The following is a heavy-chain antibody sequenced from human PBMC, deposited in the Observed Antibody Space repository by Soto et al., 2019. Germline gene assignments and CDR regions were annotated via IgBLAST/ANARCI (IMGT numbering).Heavy chain of an antibody. CDR1: GGTFSSYT. D-gene: IGHD6-13*01. CDR3: ARGSSSSWDKPEGFCDY. CDR2: IIPILGIA. Sequence: QVQLVQSGAEVKKHGSSVKVSCKASGGTFSSYTISWVRQAPGQGLEWMGRIIPILGIANYAQKFQGRVTITADKSTSTAYMGLSSLRSEDTAVYYCARGSSSSWDKPEGFCDYWGQGTLVTVSS. V-gene: IGHV1-69*02. J-gene: IGHJ4*02.